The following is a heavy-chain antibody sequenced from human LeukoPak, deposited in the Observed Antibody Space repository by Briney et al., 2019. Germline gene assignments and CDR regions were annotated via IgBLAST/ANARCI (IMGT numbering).Heavy chain of an antibody. J-gene: IGHJ6*02. D-gene: IGHD6-13*01. CDR3: GKDVTKGSSWYYGMDV. V-gene: IGHV3-9*01. Sequence: GGSLRLSCAASGFTFDDYVMHWVRQAPGKGLEWVSGISWNGRSVGYADSVKGRFTISRDNAKNSLYLQMNGLRAEDAALYYCGKDVTKGSSWYYGMDVWGQGTTVTVSS. CDR2: ISWNGRSV. CDR1: GFTFDDYV.